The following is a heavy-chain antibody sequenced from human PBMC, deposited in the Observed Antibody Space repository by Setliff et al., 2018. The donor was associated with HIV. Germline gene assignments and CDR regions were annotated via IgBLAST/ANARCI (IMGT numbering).Heavy chain of an antibody. V-gene: IGHV4-4*09. J-gene: IGHJ4*02. Sequence: SETLSLTCTVSGGSISNYYWSWIRQPPGKGLEWIGYDQRFGNINFNPSLKSRVTISVDASKNQFSLEVRSVTAADTAVYYCARDNWGSLDYWGQGMLVTVSS. CDR3: ARDNWGSLDY. D-gene: IGHD7-27*01. CDR2: DQRFGNI. CDR1: GGSISNYY.